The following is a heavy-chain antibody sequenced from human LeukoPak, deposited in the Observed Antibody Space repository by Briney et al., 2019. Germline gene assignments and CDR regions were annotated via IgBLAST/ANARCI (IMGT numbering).Heavy chain of an antibody. D-gene: IGHD3-10*01. J-gene: IGHJ4*02. V-gene: IGHV1-18*04. CDR3: ARAPRLLWFGELPRDY. CDR1: GYTFTSYG. CDR2: ISAYNGNT. Sequence: ASVKVSCKASGYTFTSYGISWVRQAPGQGLEWMGWISAYNGNTNYAQKLRGRVTMTTDTSTSTAYMGLRSLRSDDTAVYYCARAPRLLWFGELPRDYWGQGTLVTVSS.